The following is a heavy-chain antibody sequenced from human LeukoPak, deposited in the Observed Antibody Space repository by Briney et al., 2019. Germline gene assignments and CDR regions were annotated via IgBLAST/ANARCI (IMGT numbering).Heavy chain of an antibody. J-gene: IGHJ3*02. V-gene: IGHV4-38-2*01. CDR1: GYSISSGYY. CDR3: ARQVVEMATISAFDI. D-gene: IGHD5-24*01. Sequence: SETLSLTCAVSGYSISSGYYWGWIRQPPGKGLEWIGSIYHSGSTYYDPSLKSRVTISVDTSKNQFSLKLSSVTAADTAVYYCARQVVEMATISAFDIWGQGTMVTVSS. CDR2: IYHSGST.